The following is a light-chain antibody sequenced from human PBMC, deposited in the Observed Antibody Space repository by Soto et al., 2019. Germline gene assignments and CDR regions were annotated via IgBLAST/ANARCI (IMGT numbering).Light chain of an antibody. Sequence: NRMAGSRASLSASVGGSVTITCRSSQSISSYLNWYQQKPGKAPKLLIYAASSLQSGVTSRFSRSGSGTDFTLTISRRQPEDFATYYCQQSYRTIWKFGKGTKGDIK. CDR3: QQSYRTIWK. CDR2: AAS. J-gene: IGKJ1*01. V-gene: IGKV1-39*01. CDR1: QSISSY.